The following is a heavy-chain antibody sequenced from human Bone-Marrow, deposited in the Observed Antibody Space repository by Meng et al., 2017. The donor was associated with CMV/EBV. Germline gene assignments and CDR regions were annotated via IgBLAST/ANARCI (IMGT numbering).Heavy chain of an antibody. V-gene: IGHV4-39*07. CDR1: GGSISSSSYY. D-gene: IGHD5-24*01. CDR3: ARGWLQLRALDY. Sequence: SETLSLTCTVSGGSISSSSYYWGWIRQPPGKGLEWIGSIYYSGSTYYNPSLKSRVTISVDTSKNQFSLKLSSVTAADTAVYYCARGWLQLRALDYWGQGTLVTVSS. J-gene: IGHJ4*02. CDR2: IYYSGST.